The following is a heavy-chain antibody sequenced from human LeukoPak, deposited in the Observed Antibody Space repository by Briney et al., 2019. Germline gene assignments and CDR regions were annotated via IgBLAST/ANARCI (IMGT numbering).Heavy chain of an antibody. J-gene: IGHJ4*02. D-gene: IGHD3-22*01. V-gene: IGHV3-30*09. CDR3: AKEGGSSGHAGYFGN. Sequence: GGSLRLSCVASGFILSNYPMHWVRQAPDKRLEWLGFLSPEQTNMYADSVKGRFAISRDNSKNTMYIQMNDLRPEDTAMFYCAKEGGSSGHAGYFGNWGQGTLVTVSA. CDR2: LSPEQTNM. CDR1: GFILSNYP.